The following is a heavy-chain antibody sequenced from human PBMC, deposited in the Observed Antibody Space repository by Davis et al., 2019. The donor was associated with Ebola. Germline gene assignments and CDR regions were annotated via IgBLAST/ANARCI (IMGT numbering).Heavy chain of an antibody. D-gene: IGHD3-16*01. CDR3: ARDRRKRGREDYFDY. V-gene: IGHV4-31*03. Sequence: SETLSLTCTVPDGAIKSGDYNWAWIRQHPGKGLEWIGDIYFTGSVYYNPSLQSRVTISLGPSKNQFSLEVTSVTAADTAVYYCARDRRKRGREDYFDYWGQGTLVTVSS. J-gene: IGHJ4*02. CDR1: DGAIKSGDYN. CDR2: IYFTGSV.